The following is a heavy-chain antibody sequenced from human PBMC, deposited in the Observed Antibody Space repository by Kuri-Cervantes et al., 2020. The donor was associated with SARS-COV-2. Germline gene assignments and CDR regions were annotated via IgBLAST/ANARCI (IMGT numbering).Heavy chain of an antibody. V-gene: IGHV4-34*01. D-gene: IGHD2-2*01. CDR2: INHSGST. Sequence: SETLSLTCAVNGGSFSGYYWSWIRQPPGQGLEWIGEINHSGSTNYNPSLKSRVTISVDKSKNQFSLKLSSVTAADTAVYYCASRYCSSTSCYRTTGKYYFDYWCQGTLVTVSS. CDR1: GGSFSGYY. CDR3: ASRYCSSTSCYRTTGKYYFDY. J-gene: IGHJ4*02.